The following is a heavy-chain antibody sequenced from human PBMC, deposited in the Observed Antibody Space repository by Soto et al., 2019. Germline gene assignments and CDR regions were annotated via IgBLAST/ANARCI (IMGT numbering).Heavy chain of an antibody. CDR2: IYWDDDK. V-gene: IGHV2-5*02. Sequence: QITLKESGPSLVKPTQTLTLTCTFSGFSLSTGGVGVGWIRQPPGKALEWLALIYWDDDKRYSPSLRSRLTVTKATSKNQVVLTMPNMDPLDTATYYCAHSRCGGDCLQSYSSHYYYGMDVWGQGTTVTVSS. J-gene: IGHJ6*02. D-gene: IGHD2-21*02. CDR1: GFSLSTGGVG. CDR3: AHSRCGGDCLQSYSSHYYYGMDV.